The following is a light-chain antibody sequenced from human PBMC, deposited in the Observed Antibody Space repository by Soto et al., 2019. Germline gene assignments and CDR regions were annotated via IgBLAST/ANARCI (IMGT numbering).Light chain of an antibody. CDR3: QQYTDWTIT. V-gene: IGKV3-15*01. Sequence: EVLMTQSPATLSVSPGDRATLSCRASQSINSNLAWYQQQPGQAPRFLIYAASTRATAVPDRFSGSASGTDCTLTITGLQPDDCAVYFCQQYTDWTITFGQGTRLEIK. J-gene: IGKJ5*01. CDR1: QSINSN. CDR2: AAS.